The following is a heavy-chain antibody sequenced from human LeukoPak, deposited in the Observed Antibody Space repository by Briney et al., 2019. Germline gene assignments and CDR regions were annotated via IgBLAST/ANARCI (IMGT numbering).Heavy chain of an antibody. J-gene: IGHJ4*02. CDR3: ARGQFAGGSYADY. V-gene: IGHV4-34*01. CDR2: INHSGST. D-gene: IGHD1-26*01. CDR1: GGSFNGYY. Sequence: SETLSLTCAVYGGSFNGYYWSWIRQPPGKGLEWIGEINHSGSTNYNPSLKSRVTISVDTSKNQFSLKLSSVTAADTAVYYCARGQFAGGSYADYWGQGTLVTVSS.